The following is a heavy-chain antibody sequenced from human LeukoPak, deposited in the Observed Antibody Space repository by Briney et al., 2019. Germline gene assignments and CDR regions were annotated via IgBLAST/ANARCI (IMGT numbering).Heavy chain of an antibody. CDR3: AKDHYTSGWPGTIDY. CDR1: GFTFSSYA. Sequence: GGSLRLSCAASGFTFSSYAMSWVRQAPGKGLEWVSAIRGSGGGTFYADSVKGRFTISRDNSKNTLYLQMNSLRAGDTAVYHCAKDHYTSGWPGTIDYWGQGNLVTVSS. J-gene: IGHJ4*02. V-gene: IGHV3-23*01. CDR2: IRGSGGGT. D-gene: IGHD6-19*01.